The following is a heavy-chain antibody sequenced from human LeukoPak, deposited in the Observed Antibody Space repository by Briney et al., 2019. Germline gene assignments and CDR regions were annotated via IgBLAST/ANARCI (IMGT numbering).Heavy chain of an antibody. Sequence: GGSLRLSCAASGFTFSSYSMTWVRQAPGKGLEWVSYISSSSGTIYYADSVKGRFTISRDNAKNSLYLQMNSLRAEDTAVYYCASVGYCSSTSCYHYFDYWGQGTLVTVSS. D-gene: IGHD2-2*01. V-gene: IGHV3-48*04. CDR1: GFTFSSYS. CDR2: ISSSSGTI. J-gene: IGHJ4*02. CDR3: ASVGYCSSTSCYHYFDY.